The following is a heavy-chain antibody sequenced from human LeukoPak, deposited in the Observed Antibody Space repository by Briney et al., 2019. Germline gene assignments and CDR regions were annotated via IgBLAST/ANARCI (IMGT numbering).Heavy chain of an antibody. CDR1: GGSISSSSYY. CDR3: ARHDALDSSDWYSYYFDH. V-gene: IGHV4-39*01. J-gene: IGHJ4*02. CDR2: IYYSGST. D-gene: IGHD6-19*01. Sequence: SETLSLTCTVSGGSISSSSYYWGWIRQPPGKGLEWIGSIYYSGSTYYNPSLKSRVTISVDTSKNQFSLKLSSVTAADTAVYYCARHDALDSSDWYSYYFDHWGQGTLVTVSS.